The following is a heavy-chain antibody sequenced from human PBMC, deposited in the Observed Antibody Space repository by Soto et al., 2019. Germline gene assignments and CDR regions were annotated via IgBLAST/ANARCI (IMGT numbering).Heavy chain of an antibody. J-gene: IGHJ4*02. CDR3: ARDLDGSRRLDY. V-gene: IGHV1-69*06. CDR1: GGTFSSYP. Sequence: QVQLVQSGAEVKKPGSSVNVSCKASGGTFSSYPISWVLQAPGQGLEWMGWILPIFGTVNYAQKFQGRVTITADRSTSTAYMDLSSLRSEDTAVYYCARDLDGSRRLDYWGQGTLVTVSS. D-gene: IGHD6-13*01. CDR2: ILPIFGTV.